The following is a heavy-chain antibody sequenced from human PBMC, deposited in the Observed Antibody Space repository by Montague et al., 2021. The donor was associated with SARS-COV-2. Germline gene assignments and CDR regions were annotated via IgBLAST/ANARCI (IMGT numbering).Heavy chain of an antibody. CDR2: IYYSGST. D-gene: IGHD3-3*01. CDR1: GGSIRSYY. CDR3: ARDPGVYAWSGFPDWFDP. J-gene: IGHJ5*02. Sequence: SETLSLTCTVSGGSIRSYYWSWIRQPPRTGLEWIGYIYYSGSTNYNHSLKSRVTISVDTSKNKFSLNLSSVTAADTAVYYCARDPGVYAWSGFPDWFDPWGQGTLVTVSS. V-gene: IGHV4-59*12.